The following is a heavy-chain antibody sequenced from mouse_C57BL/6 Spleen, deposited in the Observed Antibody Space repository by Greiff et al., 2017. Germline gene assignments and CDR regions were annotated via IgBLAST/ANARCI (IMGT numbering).Heavy chain of an antibody. D-gene: IGHD1-1*01. CDR3: ARGADGSSYDAMDY. CDR2: IYPGSGST. Sequence: QVQLQQSGAELVKPGASVKMSCKASGYTFTSYWITWVKQRPGQGLEWIGDIYPGSGSTNYNEKFKSKATLTVDTSSSTAYMQLSSLTSEDSAVYYCARGADGSSYDAMDYWGQGTSVTVSS. V-gene: IGHV1-55*01. J-gene: IGHJ4*01. CDR1: GYTFTSYW.